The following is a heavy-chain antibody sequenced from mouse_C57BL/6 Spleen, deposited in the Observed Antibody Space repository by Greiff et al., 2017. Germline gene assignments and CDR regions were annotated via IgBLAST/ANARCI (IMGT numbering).Heavy chain of an antibody. CDR2: IYPSDSET. Sequence: QVQLQQPGAELVRPGSSVKLSCKASGYTFTSYWMDWVKQRPGQGLEWIGNIYPSDSETHYNQKFKDKATLTVDKSSSTAYMQLSSLTSEDSAVYYGARLGSTDWYFDVWGTGTTVTVSS. CDR3: ARLGSTDWYFDV. CDR1: GYTFTSYW. D-gene: IGHD1-1*01. V-gene: IGHV1-61*01. J-gene: IGHJ1*03.